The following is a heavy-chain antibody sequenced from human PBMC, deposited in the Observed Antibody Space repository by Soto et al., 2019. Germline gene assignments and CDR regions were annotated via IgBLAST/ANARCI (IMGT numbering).Heavy chain of an antibody. Sequence: EVQLLESGGGLVQPGGSLRLSCAASGFTFSSYAMSWVRQAPGKGLEWVSAISGSGGSTYYADSVKGRFTISRDNSKNTLYRQRNSLRAEDTAVYYCAKEGGYCSSTSCYGRVYYWGQGTLVTVSS. CDR3: AKEGGYCSSTSCYGRVYY. J-gene: IGHJ4*02. V-gene: IGHV3-23*01. CDR1: GFTFSSYA. CDR2: ISGSGGST. D-gene: IGHD2-2*03.